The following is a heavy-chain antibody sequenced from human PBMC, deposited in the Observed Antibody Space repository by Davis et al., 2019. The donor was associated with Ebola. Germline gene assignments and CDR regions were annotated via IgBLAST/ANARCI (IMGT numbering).Heavy chain of an antibody. V-gene: IGHV5-51*01. J-gene: IGHJ4*02. CDR3: ARIGRGTVTSFDC. CDR2: IYPGDSDT. D-gene: IGHD4-11*01. CDR1: GYTFASYW. Sequence: GESLKISCKGSGYTFASYWIGWVRQMPGKGLEWMGIIYPGDSDTRYSPSFQGQVTISADKSISTAYLQWSSLKASDTAMYYCARIGRGTVTSFDCWGQGTLVTVSS.